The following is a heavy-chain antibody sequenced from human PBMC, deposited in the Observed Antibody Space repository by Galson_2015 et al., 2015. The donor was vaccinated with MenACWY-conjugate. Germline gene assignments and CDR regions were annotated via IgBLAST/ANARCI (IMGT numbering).Heavy chain of an antibody. CDR3: ARGPGSTRANGGLVDY. Sequence: ETLSLTCAVYGGSFSGYYWSWIRQPPGKGLEWIGEINHSGSTNYNPSLKSRVTISVDTSKNQFSLKLSSVTAADTAVYYCARGPGSTRANGGLVDYWGQGTLVTVSS. CDR1: GGSFSGYY. J-gene: IGHJ4*02. V-gene: IGHV4-34*01. D-gene: IGHD2-2*01. CDR2: INHSGST.